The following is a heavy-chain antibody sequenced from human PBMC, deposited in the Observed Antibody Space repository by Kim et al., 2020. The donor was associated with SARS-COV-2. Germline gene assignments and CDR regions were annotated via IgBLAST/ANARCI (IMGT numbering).Heavy chain of an antibody. V-gene: IGHV4-4*07. Sequence: SETLSLTCTVSGGSISSFYWSWIRQPAGKGLEWIGRIHASGSTNYNPTLKSRVAMSVDTSKDQFSLRLSSVTAADTAVYYCAKVKGGYTFDPWGQGTLVT. CDR1: GGSISSFY. CDR3: AKVKGGYTFDP. D-gene: IGHD1-26*01. CDR2: IHASGST. J-gene: IGHJ5*02.